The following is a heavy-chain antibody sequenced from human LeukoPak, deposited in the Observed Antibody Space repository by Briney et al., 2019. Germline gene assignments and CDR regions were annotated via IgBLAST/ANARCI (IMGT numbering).Heavy chain of an antibody. CDR2: IYPRGST. Sequence: MSSETLSLTCAVSGGSISSGSYSWSWIRQPPGKGLEWIGYIYPRGSTYYNPSLKSRVILSIDRSANQFSLNLSSVTAADTAVYYCARFSPRAMGNYLDFWGQGTLVTVSS. CDR3: ARFSPRAMGNYLDF. J-gene: IGHJ4*02. V-gene: IGHV4-30-2*01. CDR1: GGSISSGSYS. D-gene: IGHD7-27*01.